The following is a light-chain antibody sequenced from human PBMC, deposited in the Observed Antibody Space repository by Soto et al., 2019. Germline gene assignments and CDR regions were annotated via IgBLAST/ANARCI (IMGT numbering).Light chain of an antibody. Sequence: DIRMTQFPSTLSTSVGDRVTITCRASQNIRGWLAWYQQKPGKAPKLLIYDASTLESGVPSRFSGSGSGTEFTLTISSLQPDDFATYYCQQYNSYSWTFGQGTTVAIK. J-gene: IGKJ1*01. CDR3: QQYNSYSWT. CDR1: QNIRGW. CDR2: DAS. V-gene: IGKV1-5*01.